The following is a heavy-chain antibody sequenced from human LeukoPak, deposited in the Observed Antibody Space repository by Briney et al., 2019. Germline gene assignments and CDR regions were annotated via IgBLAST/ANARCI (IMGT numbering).Heavy chain of an antibody. V-gene: IGHV4-59*01. CDR2: IFYSGST. D-gene: IGHD5-24*01. Sequence: SETLSLTCTVSGGSISSYYWSWIRQPPGEGLEWIGYIFYSGSTNYNPSLKSRVTISVDTSKNQFSLKLSSVTAADTAVYYCASSRDGYNHGYFDDWGQGTLVTVSS. CDR3: ASSRDGYNHGYFDD. CDR1: GGSISSYY. J-gene: IGHJ4*02.